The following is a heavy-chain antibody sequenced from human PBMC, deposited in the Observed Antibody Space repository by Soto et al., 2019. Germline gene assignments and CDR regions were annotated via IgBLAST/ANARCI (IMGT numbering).Heavy chain of an antibody. V-gene: IGHV1-2*02. D-gene: IGHD3-16*01. CDR3: ARSSGSYAKWFDS. Sequence: ASVKVSCKTSGYTFTAYYMHWLRQAPGHGLEWLGWTSPRTGGAKYSHKFQGRVSMTRNTSITTAYMELTGLSTDDTAVYYCARSSGSYAKWFDSWGQGTLVTVSS. CDR2: TSPRTGGA. CDR1: GYTFTAYY. J-gene: IGHJ5*01.